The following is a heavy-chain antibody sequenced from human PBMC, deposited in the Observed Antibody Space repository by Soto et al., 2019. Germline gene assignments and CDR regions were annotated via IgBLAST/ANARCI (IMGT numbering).Heavy chain of an antibody. CDR1: GGSISSYY. CDR3: ARGSDCSSTSCYFVGYYYYYMDV. J-gene: IGHJ6*03. D-gene: IGHD2-2*01. V-gene: IGHV4-59*01. CDR2: IYYSGST. Sequence: QVQLQESGPGLVKPSETLSLTCTVSGGSISSYYWSWIRQPPGKGLEWIGYIYYSGSTNYNPSLKSRVTISVDTSKNQFSLKLSSVTAADTAVYYCARGSDCSSTSCYFVGYYYYYMDVWGKGTTVTVSS.